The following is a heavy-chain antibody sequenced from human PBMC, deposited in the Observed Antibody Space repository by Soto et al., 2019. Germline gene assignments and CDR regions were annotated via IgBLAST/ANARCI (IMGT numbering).Heavy chain of an antibody. CDR3: ALELIYAGYYYDMEV. V-gene: IGHV3-21*01. J-gene: IGHJ6*03. CDR2: INYKSHI. CDR1: GFTFSSYS. Sequence: EVQLVESGGGLVKPGGSLRLSCAASGFTFSSYSMNWVRQAPGKGLECVSSINYKSHIDYADSVKGRFTISRDNAKNSLYLQMNSRRAEHMDMYFCALELIYAGYYYDMEVGGIGTTVTGSS. D-gene: IGHD1-7*01.